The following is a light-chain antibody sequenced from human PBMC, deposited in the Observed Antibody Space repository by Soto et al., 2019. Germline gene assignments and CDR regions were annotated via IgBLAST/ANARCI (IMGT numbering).Light chain of an antibody. CDR3: QQYNNWPIT. CDR1: QTISTW. CDR2: AAS. Sequence: DIQVTQSPPTLSASVGDRVTISCRASQTISTWMAWYQQKPGKAPKFLIYAASSLQSGVPSRFSGRGSGTDFTLTISSLQPEDFAVYYCQQYNNWPITFGQGTRLEIK. J-gene: IGKJ5*01. V-gene: IGKV1-5*01.